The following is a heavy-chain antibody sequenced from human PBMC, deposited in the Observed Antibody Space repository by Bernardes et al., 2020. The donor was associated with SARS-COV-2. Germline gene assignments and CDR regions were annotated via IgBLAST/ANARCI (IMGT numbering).Heavy chain of an antibody. CDR3: AACSGGSCYSHLSYGMDV. CDR2: IYYSGST. Sequence: SETLSLTCTVSGGSISSHYWSWIRQPPGKGLEWIGYIYYSGSTNYNPSLKSRVTISVDTSKNQFSLKLSSVTAADTAVYYCAACSGGSCYSHLSYGMDVWGQGTTVTVSS. CDR1: GGSISSHY. D-gene: IGHD2-15*01. J-gene: IGHJ6*02. V-gene: IGHV4-59*11.